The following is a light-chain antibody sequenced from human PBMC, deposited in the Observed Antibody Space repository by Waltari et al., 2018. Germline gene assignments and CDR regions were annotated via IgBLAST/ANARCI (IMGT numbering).Light chain of an antibody. CDR3: QQYNNWPPLT. CDR2: GSS. Sequence: EIVMTQSPATLSVSPGERATLSCRASQSVSSNLAWYQQKPGQAPRLLIYGSSTRATGIPARFSGGGSGTEFTLTISSLQSEYFAVYYCQQYNNWPPLTFGGGTKVEIK. J-gene: IGKJ4*01. CDR1: QSVSSN. V-gene: IGKV3-15*01.